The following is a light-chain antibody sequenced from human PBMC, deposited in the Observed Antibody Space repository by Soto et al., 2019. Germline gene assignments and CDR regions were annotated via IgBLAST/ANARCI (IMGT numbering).Light chain of an antibody. V-gene: IGLV1-40*01. CDR1: NSNIGAGYD. CDR3: QSYDSSLGDRI. J-gene: IGLJ2*01. Sequence: QSVLTQPPSVSGAPGQSVTISCTGSNSNIGAGYDEHWYQQPPGTAPKLLIHGNSYRPSGVPDRFSGSNPGTSASLAITGLQADDEADYNCQSYDSSLGDRIFGGGTKLTVL. CDR2: GNS.